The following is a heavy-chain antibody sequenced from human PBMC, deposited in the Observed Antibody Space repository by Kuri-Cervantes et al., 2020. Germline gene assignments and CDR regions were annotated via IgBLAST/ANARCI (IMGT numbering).Heavy chain of an antibody. Sequence: LTCAASGFTFSTYAMTWVRQAPGKGLEWVSGITGSGGSTYYADSVKGRFTISRDNSKNTLYLQMNSLRAEDTAVYYCARDVGCSGGSCYSPEMYYFDYWGQGTLVTVSS. D-gene: IGHD2-15*01. J-gene: IGHJ4*02. CDR2: ITGSGGST. CDR3: ARDVGCSGGSCYSPEMYYFDY. CDR1: GFTFSTYA. V-gene: IGHV3-23*01.